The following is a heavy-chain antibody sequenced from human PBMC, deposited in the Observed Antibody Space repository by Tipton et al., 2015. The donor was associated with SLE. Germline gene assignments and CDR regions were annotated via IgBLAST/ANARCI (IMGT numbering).Heavy chain of an antibody. Sequence: TLSLTCAVYGGSFSGYYWSWIRQPPGKGLEWIGYIYYTAGTYYNPSLKSRVTISVDTSKNQFSLKLSSVTAADTAVYYCARGSGNFDYWGQGTLVTVSS. CDR2: IYYTAGT. J-gene: IGHJ4*02. CDR3: ARGSGNFDY. CDR1: GGSFSGYY. D-gene: IGHD3-10*01. V-gene: IGHV4-59*12.